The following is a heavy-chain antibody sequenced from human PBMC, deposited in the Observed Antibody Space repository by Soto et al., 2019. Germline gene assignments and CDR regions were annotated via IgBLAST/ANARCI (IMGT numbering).Heavy chain of an antibody. CDR3: ARDRFRRDGYAGQDFVDY. Sequence: GASVKVSCKASGGTFSSYAISWVRPAPGQGLEWMGGIIPIFGTANYAQKFQGRVTITADESTSTAYMELRSLRSDDTAVYYCARDRFRRDGYAGQDFVDYWGQGTLVTVSS. D-gene: IGHD5-12*01. CDR1: GGTFSSYA. CDR2: IIPIFGTA. J-gene: IGHJ4*02. V-gene: IGHV1-69*13.